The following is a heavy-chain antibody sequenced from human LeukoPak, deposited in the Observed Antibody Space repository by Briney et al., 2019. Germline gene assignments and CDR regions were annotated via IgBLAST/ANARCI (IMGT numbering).Heavy chain of an antibody. Sequence: SETLSLTCAVSGGSISSSNWWSWVRQPPGKGLEWIGEIYHSGSTNYNPSLKSRVTISVDKSKNQFSLKLSSVTAADTAVYYCARRVVRGVTDDAFDIWGQGTMVTVSS. V-gene: IGHV4-4*02. CDR2: IYHSGST. CDR1: GGSISSSNW. J-gene: IGHJ3*02. CDR3: ARRVVRGVTDDAFDI. D-gene: IGHD3-10*01.